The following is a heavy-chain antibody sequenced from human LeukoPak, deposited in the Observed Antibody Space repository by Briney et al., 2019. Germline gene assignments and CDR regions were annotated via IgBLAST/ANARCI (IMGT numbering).Heavy chain of an antibody. D-gene: IGHD1-26*01. Sequence: SETLSLTCTGSGFSISSHYWSWIRQAPGKGLEWMGYIYYSGSTNYNPSLKSRVTISVDTSKNQFSLKLSSVTAADTAVYYCARSLPYYGYYYYYYMDVWGKGTAVTVSS. CDR1: GFSISSHY. CDR3: ARSLPYYGYYYYYYMDV. CDR2: IYYSGST. V-gene: IGHV4-59*11. J-gene: IGHJ6*03.